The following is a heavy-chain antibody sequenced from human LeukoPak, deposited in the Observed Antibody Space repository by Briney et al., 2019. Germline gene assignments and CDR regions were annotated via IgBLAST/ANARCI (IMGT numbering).Heavy chain of an antibody. CDR3: ARDVLGITIFGVAYNWFDP. CDR2: IYTSGST. D-gene: IGHD3-3*01. Sequence: PSETLSLTCTVSGGSISRYYWSWIRQPAGKGLEWIGRIYTSGSTNYNPSLKSRVTMSVDTSKNQFSLKLSSVTAAATAVYYCARDVLGITIFGVAYNWFDPWGQGTLVTVSS. J-gene: IGHJ5*02. V-gene: IGHV4-4*07. CDR1: GGSISRYY.